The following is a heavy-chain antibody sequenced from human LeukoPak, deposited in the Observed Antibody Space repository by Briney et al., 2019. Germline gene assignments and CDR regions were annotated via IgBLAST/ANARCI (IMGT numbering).Heavy chain of an antibody. CDR2: IYYSGTT. CDR3: ARGYCSGTTCLYSSGWYFDY. Sequence: SETLSLTCTVSGGSISSSSYYWAWIRQPPGKGLEWIGTIYYSGTTNYNPSLKSRVTIPVDTSNNQFSLKLRSATAADTSVYYCARGYCSGTTCLYSSGWYFDYWGQGTLVTVSS. CDR1: GGSISSSSYY. V-gene: IGHV4-39*01. J-gene: IGHJ4*02. D-gene: IGHD2-2*01.